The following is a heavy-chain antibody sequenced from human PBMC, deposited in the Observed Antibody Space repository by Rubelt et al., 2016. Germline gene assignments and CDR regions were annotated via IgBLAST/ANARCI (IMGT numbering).Heavy chain of an antibody. CDR2: ISYDGSNK. CDR3: AREITPADLD. D-gene: IGHD2-2*01. V-gene: IGHV3-30*04. Sequence: QVQLVESGGGVVQPGRSLRLSCAASGFTFSSYAMHWVRQAPGKGLEWVAVISYDGSNKYYADSVKVRFTISRDNSKTTLYLQMNSLRAEETAVYYCAREITPADLDWGQGTLVTVSS. J-gene: IGHJ4*02. CDR1: GFTFSSYA.